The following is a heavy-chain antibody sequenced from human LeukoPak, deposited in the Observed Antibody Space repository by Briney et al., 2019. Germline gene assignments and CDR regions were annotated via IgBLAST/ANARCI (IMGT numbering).Heavy chain of an antibody. CDR2: VYHSGTS. Sequence: PSGTLSLTCAVSGGSISSSNWWSWVRQPPGKGLEWIGEVYHSGTSNYNPSLKSRVTISVDTSKNQFSLKLNSVTAADTAVYYCARGLSPRINMVRGVRPPFRGVFDYWGQGTLVTVSS. V-gene: IGHV4-4*02. CDR3: ARGLSPRINMVRGVRPPFRGVFDY. J-gene: IGHJ4*02. D-gene: IGHD3-10*01. CDR1: GGSISSSNW.